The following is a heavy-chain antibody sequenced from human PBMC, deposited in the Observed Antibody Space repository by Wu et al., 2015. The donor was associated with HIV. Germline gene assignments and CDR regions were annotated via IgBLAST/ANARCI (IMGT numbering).Heavy chain of an antibody. Sequence: QVQLVQSGAEVKKPGSSVKVSCKASGGTFNSYAINWVRQAPGQGLEWMGGIIPIFGTANYAQGFQGRVTMTTDTSTSTAYMELRSLRFDDTAVYYCARDDYYDSSGLGLLWYFDLWGRGTLVTVSS. V-gene: IGHV1-69*05. CDR1: GGTFNSYA. CDR2: IIPIFGTA. D-gene: IGHD3-22*01. J-gene: IGHJ2*01. CDR3: ARDDYYDSSGLGLLWYFDL.